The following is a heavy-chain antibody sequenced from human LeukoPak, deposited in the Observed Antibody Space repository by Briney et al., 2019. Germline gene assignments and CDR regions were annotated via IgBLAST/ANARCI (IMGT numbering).Heavy chain of an antibody. J-gene: IGHJ6*02. CDR3: ARAPAGMDV. D-gene: IGHD1-14*01. V-gene: IGHV1-69*04. Sequence: SVKVSCKASGGTFNNYAITWVRQAPGQGLEWTGRIIPIFDIVNYTQKFQGRVTITADTITNTAYMELSSLRSEDTAVYFCARAPAGMDVWGQGTTVIVSS. CDR1: GGTFNNYA. CDR2: IIPIFDIV.